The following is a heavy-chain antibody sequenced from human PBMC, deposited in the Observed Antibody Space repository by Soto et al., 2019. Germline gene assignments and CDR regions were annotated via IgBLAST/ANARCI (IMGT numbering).Heavy chain of an antibody. D-gene: IGHD1-1*01. CDR2: INEHGSET. J-gene: IGHJ4*02. Sequence: GGCLGLSCSASGVAFRNYWVNWVRQAPGKGLEWVANINEHGSETHYVDSVKGRFTVSRDNAKNSLYLQMNSLRAEDTAVYYCLSFWTDSWGQGSLVNVSS. CDR3: LSFWTDS. CDR1: GVAFRNYW. V-gene: IGHV3-7*03.